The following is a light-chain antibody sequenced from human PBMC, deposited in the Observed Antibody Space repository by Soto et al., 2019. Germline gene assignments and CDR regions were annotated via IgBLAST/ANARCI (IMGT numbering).Light chain of an antibody. CDR1: QSVSSNY. CDR3: QQYGSSYT. CDR2: GAS. J-gene: IGKJ2*01. Sequence: EIVLTQSPGTLSLSPGERATLSCRASQSVSSNYLAWFRQKPGQAPRLLIYGASSRATGIPDRFSGSGSGTDFTLTISSLEPEDFAVYYCQQYGSSYTFGQGTKLEIK. V-gene: IGKV3-20*01.